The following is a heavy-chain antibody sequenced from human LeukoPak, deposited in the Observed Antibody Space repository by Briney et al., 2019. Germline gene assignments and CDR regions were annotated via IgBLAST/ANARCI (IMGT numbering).Heavy chain of an antibody. Sequence: ASVKVSSKASGYTFTSYGISWVRQAPGQGLEWMGWISAYNGNTNYAQKLQGRVTMTTDTSTSTAYMELRSLRSDDTAVYYCARVSRSSLYSSSWYGPLDYWGQGTLVTVSS. CDR2: ISAYNGNT. V-gene: IGHV1-18*01. CDR3: ARVSRSSLYSSSWYGPLDY. D-gene: IGHD6-13*01. CDR1: GYTFTSYG. J-gene: IGHJ4*02.